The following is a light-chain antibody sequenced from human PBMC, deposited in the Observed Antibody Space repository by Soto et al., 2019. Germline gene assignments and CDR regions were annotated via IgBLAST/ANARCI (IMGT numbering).Light chain of an antibody. Sequence: DIQMTQSPSSLSASVGDRVTITCRASQSISIYLTWYQQKPGKAPKLLIYAASSVQSGVPSRFSAAGSGTDFPLTISSLQPDDFATYCCQQNSSTPPCTFGPGTKVDIK. CDR1: QSISIY. CDR2: AAS. CDR3: QQNSSTPPCT. J-gene: IGKJ3*01. V-gene: IGKV1-39*01.